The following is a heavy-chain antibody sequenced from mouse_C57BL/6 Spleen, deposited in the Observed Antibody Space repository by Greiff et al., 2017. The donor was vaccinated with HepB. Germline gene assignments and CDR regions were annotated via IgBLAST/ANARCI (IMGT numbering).Heavy chain of an antibody. J-gene: IGHJ2*01. V-gene: IGHV3-6*01. CDR3: ARALAYGIGDY. D-gene: IGHD1-1*01. CDR1: GYSITSGYY. Sequence: EVKLQESGPGLVKPSQSLSLTCSVTGYSITSGYYWNWIRQFPGNKLEWMGYISYDGSNNYNPSLKNRISITRDTSKNQFFLKLNSVTTEDTATYYCARALAYGIGDYWGQGTTLTVSS. CDR2: ISYDGSN.